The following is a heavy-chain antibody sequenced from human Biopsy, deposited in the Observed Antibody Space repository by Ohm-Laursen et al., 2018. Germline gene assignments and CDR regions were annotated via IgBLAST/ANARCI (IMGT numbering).Heavy chain of an antibody. D-gene: IGHD2-21*02. Sequence: GTLSLTCTVSGGSISSDYWSWIRQTPGKGLEWIGYIYYSGSTKYNPSLKSRVTISVDMSKSQLSLKLTSVTTADTAMYYCARGNEVMVTGPYFFDYWGQGTLVIVSS. V-gene: IGHV4-59*01. CDR1: GGSISSDY. CDR2: IYYSGST. CDR3: ARGNEVMVTGPYFFDY. J-gene: IGHJ4*02.